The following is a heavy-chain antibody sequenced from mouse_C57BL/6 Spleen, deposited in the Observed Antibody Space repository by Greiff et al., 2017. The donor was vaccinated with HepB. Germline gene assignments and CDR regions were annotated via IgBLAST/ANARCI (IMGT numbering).Heavy chain of an antibody. CDR2: IYPRSGNT. V-gene: IGHV1-81*01. J-gene: IGHJ2*01. CDR3: ARTGHYGSSHYFDY. D-gene: IGHD1-1*01. CDR1: GYTFTSYG. Sequence: VQLQESGAELARPGASVKLSCKASGYTFTSYGISWVKQRTGQGLEWIGEIYPRSGNTYYNEKFKGKATLTADKSSSTAYMELRSLTSEDSAVYFCARTGHYGSSHYFDYWGQGTTLTVSS.